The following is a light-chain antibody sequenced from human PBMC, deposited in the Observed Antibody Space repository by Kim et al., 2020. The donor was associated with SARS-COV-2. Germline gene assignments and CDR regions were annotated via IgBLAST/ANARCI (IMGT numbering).Light chain of an antibody. Sequence: GKSVTISCSGSSSKIGSNTVNWYQQRPGTAPKLLIYSNKQRPSGVPDRFSGSKSGTSASLAISGLQSEDEADYYCAAWDDSLNGWVFGGGAQLTIL. J-gene: IGLJ3*02. CDR1: SSKIGSNT. V-gene: IGLV1-44*01. CDR3: AAWDDSLNGWV. CDR2: SNK.